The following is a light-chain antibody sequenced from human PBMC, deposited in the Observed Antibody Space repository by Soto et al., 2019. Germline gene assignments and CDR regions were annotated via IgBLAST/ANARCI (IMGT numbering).Light chain of an antibody. CDR3: SSYTSSGTVV. V-gene: IGLV2-14*01. Sequence: QSVLTQPASVSGSPGQSITISCTGTSSDVGDYNYVSWYQQHPDKAPKLMIYEVSNRPSGVSSRFSGSKSDNTASLTISGLQAEDEADYYCSSYTSSGTVVFGGGTKVTVL. CDR2: EVS. CDR1: SSDVGDYNY. J-gene: IGLJ2*01.